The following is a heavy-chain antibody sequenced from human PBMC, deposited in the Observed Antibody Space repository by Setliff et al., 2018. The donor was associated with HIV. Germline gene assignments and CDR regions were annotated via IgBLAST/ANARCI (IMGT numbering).Heavy chain of an antibody. CDR2: IYNSAST. CDR3: ARRGSTRYCRSTSCYDLDYGMDV. Sequence: NPSETLSLTCTVSGDSISTDYWTWIRQPPGKGLEWIGYIYNSASTSYNPSLKSRVTISVDTSKNQFSLKLSSATAADTAVYYCARRGSTRYCRSTSCYDLDYGMDVWGQGTTVTVSS. D-gene: IGHD2-2*01. CDR1: GDSISTDY. V-gene: IGHV4-4*09. J-gene: IGHJ6*02.